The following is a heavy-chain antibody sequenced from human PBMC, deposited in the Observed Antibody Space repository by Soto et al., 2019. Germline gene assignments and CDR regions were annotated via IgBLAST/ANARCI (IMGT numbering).Heavy chain of an antibody. Sequence: QITLKESGPTLVKPTQTLTLTCTFSGFSLSTSGVGVGWIRQPPGKALEWLALIYWDDDKRYSPSLKSRLTTHKXTXRNQVVLTMTNMDPVDTATYYCAHRPVSRWGSWFDYWGQGTLVTVSS. D-gene: IGHD3-10*01. CDR1: GFSLSTSGVG. V-gene: IGHV2-5*02. CDR2: IYWDDDK. CDR3: AHRPVSRWGSWFDY. J-gene: IGHJ4*02.